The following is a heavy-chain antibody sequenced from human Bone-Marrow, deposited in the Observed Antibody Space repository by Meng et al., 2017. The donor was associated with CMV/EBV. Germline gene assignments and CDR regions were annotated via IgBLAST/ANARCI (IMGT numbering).Heavy chain of an antibody. V-gene: IGHV1-46*01. CDR3: ARGSFRVIAIPVLSHGFDP. Sequence: ASVKVSCKASGLTLSAYYMHWVRQAPGQGLEWMGIINPSGGSTSYAQKFQGRVTMTRDTSTSTVYMELSSLRSDDTAVYYCARGSFRVIAIPVLSHGFDPWGQGTLVTVSS. CDR1: GLTLSAYY. CDR2: INPSGGST. J-gene: IGHJ5*02. D-gene: IGHD2-21*01.